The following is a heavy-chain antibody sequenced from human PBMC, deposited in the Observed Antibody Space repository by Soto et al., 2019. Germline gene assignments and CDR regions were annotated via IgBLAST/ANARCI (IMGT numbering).Heavy chain of an antibody. CDR1: GFIFSDYW. CDR2: ITSDGRGT. J-gene: IGHJ6*02. Sequence: GGSLRLSCAASGFIFSDYWMHWVRQAPGKGPLWVSRITSDGRGTVYADSVKGRFTISRDNAKNTLYLQINSLRVEDTGVYYCASAYGMEVWGQGTTVTVSS. V-gene: IGHV3-74*01. D-gene: IGHD3-16*01. CDR3: ASAYGMEV.